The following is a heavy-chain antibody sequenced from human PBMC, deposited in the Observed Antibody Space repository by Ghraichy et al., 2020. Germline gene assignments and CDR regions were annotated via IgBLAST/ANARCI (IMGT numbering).Heavy chain of an antibody. CDR3: AKVVATFLDGMDV. CDR1: GFTFSSYG. D-gene: IGHD5-12*01. J-gene: IGHJ6*02. V-gene: IGHV3-30*18. Sequence: GGSLRLSCAASGFTFSSYGMHWVRQAPGKGLEWVAVISYDGSNKYYADSVKGRFTISRDNSKNTLNLQMNSLRAEDTAVYYCAKVVATFLDGMDVWGQGTTVTVSS. CDR2: ISYDGSNK.